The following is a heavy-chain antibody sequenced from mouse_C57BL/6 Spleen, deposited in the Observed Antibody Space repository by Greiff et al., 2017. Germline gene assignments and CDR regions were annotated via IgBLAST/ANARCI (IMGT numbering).Heavy chain of an antibody. Sequence: EVQLVESGPGLVKPSQSLSLTCSVTGYSITSGYYWNWIRQFPGNKLEWMGYISYDGSNNYNPSLKNRISITRDTSKNQFFLKLNSVTTEDTATYYCAREDYDGSYAMDYWGQGTSVTVSS. CDR2: ISYDGSN. V-gene: IGHV3-6*01. CDR1: GYSITSGYY. CDR3: AREDYDGSYAMDY. D-gene: IGHD2-4*01. J-gene: IGHJ4*01.